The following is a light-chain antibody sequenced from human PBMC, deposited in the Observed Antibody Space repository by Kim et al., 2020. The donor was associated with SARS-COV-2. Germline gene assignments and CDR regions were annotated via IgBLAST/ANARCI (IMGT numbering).Light chain of an antibody. V-gene: IGKV3-15*01. J-gene: IGKJ4*01. Sequence: VSPGESATLTCRASQSVSLHLAWYQQKSGQSPRLVIYGASTRATGVPARFSGSGSGTEFTLTISSLQSEDFAVYYCQQYHDWPPLTFGGGTKLEI. CDR2: GAS. CDR1: QSVSLH. CDR3: QQYHDWPPLT.